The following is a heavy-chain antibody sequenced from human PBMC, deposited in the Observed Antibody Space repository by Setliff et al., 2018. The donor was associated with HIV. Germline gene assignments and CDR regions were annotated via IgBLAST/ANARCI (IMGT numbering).Heavy chain of an antibody. Sequence: SETLSLTCTVSGASSSSHYWSWIRQTPGKGLEWIGYVYSNGNTDYNPSLKSRVTISVDTSKNQFSLKLSSVTAADTAVYYCARQGDGYNLYHVYYFDYWGQGTLVTVSS. CDR1: GASSSSHY. J-gene: IGHJ4*02. D-gene: IGHD5-12*01. CDR3: ARQGDGYNLYHVYYFDY. V-gene: IGHV4-59*08. CDR2: VYSNGNT.